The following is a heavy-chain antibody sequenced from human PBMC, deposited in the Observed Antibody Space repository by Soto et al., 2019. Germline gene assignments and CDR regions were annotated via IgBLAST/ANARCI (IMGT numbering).Heavy chain of an antibody. J-gene: IGHJ4*02. CDR3: ARGLKWDNSYESYFDY. CDR1: GYTLTNYY. Sequence: ASVKVSCKASGYTLTNYYINWVRQAPGQGLEWMGILNPRDGSPNYAQKVRGKVSMTRDTSTGTFYMELTSLSSEDTAVYYCARGLKWDNSYESYFDYWGQGSKVTVYS. D-gene: IGHD3-16*01. V-gene: IGHV1-46*01. CDR2: LNPRDGSP.